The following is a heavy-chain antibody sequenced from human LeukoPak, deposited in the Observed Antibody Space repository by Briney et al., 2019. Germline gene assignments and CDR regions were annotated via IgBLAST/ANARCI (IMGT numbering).Heavy chain of an antibody. V-gene: IGHV1-46*01. CDR3: ARQSGDYSYYYYMDV. CDR2: INPSGGST. J-gene: IGHJ6*03. CDR1: GYTFTSYY. D-gene: IGHD2-21*02. Sequence: GASVKVSCKASGYTFTSYYMHWVRQAPGQGLEWMGIINPSGGSTSYAQKFQGRVTMTRDMSTSTVYMELSSLRSEDTAVYYCARQSGDYSYYYYMDVWGKGTTVTISS.